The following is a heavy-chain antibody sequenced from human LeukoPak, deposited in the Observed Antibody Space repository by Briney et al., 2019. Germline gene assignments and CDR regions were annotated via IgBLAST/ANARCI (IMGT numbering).Heavy chain of an antibody. V-gene: IGHV3-11*01. CDR3: AGGRYCSSTSCYGPGGFDP. D-gene: IGHD2-2*01. Sequence: PGGSLRLSCAASGFTFSDYYMSWIRQAPGKGLEWVSYISSSGSTINYADSVKGRFTISRDNAKNSLYLQMNSLRAEDTAVYYCAGGRYCSSTSCYGPGGFDPWGQGTLVTVSS. CDR2: ISSSGSTI. J-gene: IGHJ5*02. CDR1: GFTFSDYY.